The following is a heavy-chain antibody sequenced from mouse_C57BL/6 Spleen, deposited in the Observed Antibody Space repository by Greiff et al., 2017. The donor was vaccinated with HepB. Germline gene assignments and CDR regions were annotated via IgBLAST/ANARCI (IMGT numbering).Heavy chain of an antibody. V-gene: IGHV1-81*01. J-gene: IGHJ2*01. CDR3: ANGRGSYFDY. CDR2: IYPRSGNT. Sequence: QVQLQQSGAELVRPGASVKLSCKASGYTFTSYGIRWVKQSTGQGLEWIGEIYPRSGNTYYNEKFKGKATLTADNSSSTAYMKLRSLTSEDSAVYFCANGRGSYFDYWGQGTTLTVSS. CDR1: GYTFTSYG.